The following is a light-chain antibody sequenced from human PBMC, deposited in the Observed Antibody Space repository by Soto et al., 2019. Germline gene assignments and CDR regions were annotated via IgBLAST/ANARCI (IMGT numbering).Light chain of an antibody. V-gene: IGLV2-14*02. CDR1: SSDIGNYNL. CDR3: SSFTRSRAYV. CDR2: GVT. J-gene: IGLJ1*01. Sequence: QSVLTQPASLSGSPGQSITISCTGTSSDIGNYNLVSWYQRHPGKAPKVIIYGVTKRPSGVSNRFSGSTSGNTASLTISGLQAEDEADYYCSSFTRSRAYVFGSGTKVTVL.